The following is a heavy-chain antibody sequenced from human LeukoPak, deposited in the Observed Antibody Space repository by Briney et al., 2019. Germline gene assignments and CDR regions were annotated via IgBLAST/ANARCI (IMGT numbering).Heavy chain of an antibody. V-gene: IGHV1-2*02. CDR2: INPNSGGT. Sequence: ASVKVSCNASGYTFTAFYIHWVRQAPGQGLEWMGWINPNSGGTNYAQKFQGRVTMTRDTSISTAYMELSRLRSDDTAVYYCARDLAYYGSGSYYYDYWGQGTLVTVSS. J-gene: IGHJ4*02. D-gene: IGHD3-10*01. CDR1: GYTFTAFY. CDR3: ARDLAYYGSGSYYYDY.